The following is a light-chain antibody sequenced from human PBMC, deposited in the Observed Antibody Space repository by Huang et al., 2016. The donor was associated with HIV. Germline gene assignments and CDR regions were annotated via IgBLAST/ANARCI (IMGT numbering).Light chain of an antibody. V-gene: IGKV2-30*01. CDR1: ESLVYSDGNTY. Sequence: DVVMTQSPLSLPVTLGQPASISCRSSESLVYSDGNTYLNWFHQRPGQSPRRLIYKVAIRDSGGPDRFSGSGSGANFTLKISRVEAEDVGIYYCMQGSHWPPTFGPGTKVDVK. CDR2: KVA. CDR3: MQGSHWPPT. J-gene: IGKJ3*01.